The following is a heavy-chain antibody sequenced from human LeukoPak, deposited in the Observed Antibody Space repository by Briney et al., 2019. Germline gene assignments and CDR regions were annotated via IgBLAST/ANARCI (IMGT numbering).Heavy chain of an antibody. CDR1: GFTFSNYA. J-gene: IGHJ6*03. V-gene: IGHV3-48*01. D-gene: IGHD2-8*01. Sequence: GGSLRLSCTASGFTFSNYAMTWVRQAPGKGLEWVSYISSSGSTIYYADSVKGRFTISRDNSKNMLNLQMNSLRAEDTAVYYCAKDRCSNGIGCLYYYMDVWGKGSTVTIYS. CDR2: ISSSGSTI. CDR3: AKDRCSNGIGCLYYYMDV.